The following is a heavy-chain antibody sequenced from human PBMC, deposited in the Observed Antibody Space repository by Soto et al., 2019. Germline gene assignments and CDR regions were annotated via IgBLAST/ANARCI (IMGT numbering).Heavy chain of an antibody. J-gene: IGHJ4*02. D-gene: IGHD2-15*01. CDR1: GGTFSSYT. CDR2: IIPILGIA. Sequence: QVQLVQSGAEVKKPGSSVKVSCKASGGTFSSYTISWVRQAPGQGLEWMGRIIPILGIANYAQKFQGRVTITADKSTSTAYMELSSLRSEDTAVYYCASTLGYCSGGSCYSHSWGQGTLVTVSS. V-gene: IGHV1-69*02. CDR3: ASTLGYCSGGSCYSHS.